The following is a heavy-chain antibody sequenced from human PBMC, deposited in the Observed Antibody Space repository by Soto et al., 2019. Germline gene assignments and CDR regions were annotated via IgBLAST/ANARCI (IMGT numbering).Heavy chain of an antibody. D-gene: IGHD3-10*01. CDR3: ARVSELWFGELLWFDP. V-gene: IGHV1-18*01. J-gene: IGHJ5*02. Sequence: ASVKVSCKASGYTFTSYGISWVRQAPGQGLEWMGWISAYNGNTNYAQKLQGRVTMTTDTSTSTAYMELRSLRSDDTAVYYCARVSELWFGELLWFDPWGQGTLVTVS. CDR2: ISAYNGNT. CDR1: GYTFTSYG.